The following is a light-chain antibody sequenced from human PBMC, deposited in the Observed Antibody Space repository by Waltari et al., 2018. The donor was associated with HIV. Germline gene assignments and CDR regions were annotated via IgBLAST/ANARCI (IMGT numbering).Light chain of an antibody. V-gene: IGLV6-57*01. CDR1: SGSIASNY. CDR3: QSYDSSNHVV. J-gene: IGLJ2*01. Sequence: NFMLTQPHSVSESPGKTVTISCTRSSGSIASNYVQWYQQRPGSSPTTVIYDDNQRPSGVPYRLSGSIDSSSNSASLPISGLKTEDEADYYGQSYDSSNHVVFGGGTKLTVL. CDR2: DDN.